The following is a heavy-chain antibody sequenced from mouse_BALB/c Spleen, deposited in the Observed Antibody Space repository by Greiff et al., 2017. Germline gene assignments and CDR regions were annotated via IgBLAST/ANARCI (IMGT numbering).Heavy chain of an antibody. J-gene: IGHJ3*01. D-gene: IGHD2-4*01. V-gene: IGHV1S81*02. CDR2: INPSNGGT. CDR3: TRTDYEEFAY. CDR1: GYTFTSYY. Sequence: VQLVESGAELVKPGASVKLSCKASGYTFTSYYMYWVKQRPGQGLEWIGEINPSNGGTNFNEKFKSKATLTVDKSSSTAYMQLSSLTSEDSAVYYCTRTDYEEFAYWGQGTLVTVSA.